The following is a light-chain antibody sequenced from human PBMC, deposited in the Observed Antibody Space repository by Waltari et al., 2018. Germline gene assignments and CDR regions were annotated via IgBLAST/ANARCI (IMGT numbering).Light chain of an antibody. CDR2: WAS. Sequence: DIVMTQSPDSLAVSLGERATINCKSSQSVLYNSNGKNYLAWYQQKPGQPPKLLIYWASTRQSGVPDRFSGSGSGTDFTLAINSLQAEDVAVYYCQQYDRSRTFGQGTKVEIK. CDR3: QQYDRSRT. V-gene: IGKV4-1*01. J-gene: IGKJ1*01. CDR1: QSVLYNSNGKNY.